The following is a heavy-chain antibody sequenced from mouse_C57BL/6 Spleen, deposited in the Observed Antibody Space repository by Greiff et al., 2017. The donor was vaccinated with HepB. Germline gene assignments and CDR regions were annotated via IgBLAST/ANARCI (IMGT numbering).Heavy chain of an antibody. CDR3: ARDFGYSNYYYAMDY. CDR1: GFTFSDYY. J-gene: IGHJ4*01. D-gene: IGHD2-5*01. CDR2: INYDGSST. V-gene: IGHV5-16*01. Sequence: EVQLVESEGGLVQPGSSMKLSCTASGFTFSDYYMAWVRQVPEKGLEWVANINYDGSSTYYLDSLKSRFIISRDNAKNILYLQMSSLKSEDTATYYCARDFGYSNYYYAMDYWGQGTSVTVSS.